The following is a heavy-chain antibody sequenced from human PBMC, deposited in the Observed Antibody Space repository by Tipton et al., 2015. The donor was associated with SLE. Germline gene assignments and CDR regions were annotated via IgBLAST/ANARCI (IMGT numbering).Heavy chain of an antibody. J-gene: IGHJ2*01. Sequence: TLSLTCAVYGGSFSNYYWSWIRQPPGKGLEWIGEIYYSGSTYYNPSLKSRVTISVDTSKNQFSLKLSSVTAADTAVYYCARKLHCGPNCYSDWYFDLWGRGTLVTVSS. CDR2: IYYSGST. CDR1: GGSFSNYY. CDR3: ARKLHCGPNCYSDWYFDL. D-gene: IGHD2-21*02. V-gene: IGHV4-34*01.